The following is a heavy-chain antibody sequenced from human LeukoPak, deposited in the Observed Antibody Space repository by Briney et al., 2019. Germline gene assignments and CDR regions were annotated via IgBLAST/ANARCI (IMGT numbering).Heavy chain of an antibody. Sequence: SETLSLTCTVSGGSISSYYWSWIRQPPGKGLEWIGYIYYSGSTNYNPSLKSRVTISVDTSKNQFSLKLSSVTAADTAVYYCARETGEYSSSIDYWGQGTLVTVSS. V-gene: IGHV4-59*12. CDR2: IYYSGST. CDR1: GGSISSYY. D-gene: IGHD6-6*01. J-gene: IGHJ4*02. CDR3: ARETGEYSSSIDY.